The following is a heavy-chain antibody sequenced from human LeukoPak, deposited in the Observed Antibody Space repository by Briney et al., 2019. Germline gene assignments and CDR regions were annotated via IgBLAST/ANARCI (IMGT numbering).Heavy chain of an antibody. CDR3: VREDAHTYYFDF. D-gene: IGHD2-2*01. CDR1: GYTFTSYH. Sequence: GASVKVSCKTSGYTFTSYHMHWVRQAPGQGLEWVAIIKSTGDTTVYAQKFQGRVTVTRDTSTGTVYMDLSSLSSEDTAVYYCVREDAHTYYFDFWGPGTLVTVSS. J-gene: IGHJ4*02. CDR2: IKSTGDTT. V-gene: IGHV1-46*01.